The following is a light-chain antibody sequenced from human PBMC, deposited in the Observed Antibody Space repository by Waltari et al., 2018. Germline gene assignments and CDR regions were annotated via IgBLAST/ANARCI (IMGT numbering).Light chain of an antibody. Sequence: DIQMTQSPSSLSASVGDRVTITCRASQSISTALNWYQQKPGKVPKLLIHGASSLQSGVPSRFSGSGSGTDFSLNISSLQPEDFATYYCQQTYNILWAFGQGTKVDI. J-gene: IGKJ1*01. V-gene: IGKV1-39*01. CDR2: GAS. CDR1: QSISTA. CDR3: QQTYNILWA.